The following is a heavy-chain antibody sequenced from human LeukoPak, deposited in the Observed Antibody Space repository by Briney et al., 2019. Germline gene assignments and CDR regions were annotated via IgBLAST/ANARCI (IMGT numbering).Heavy chain of an antibody. Sequence: PGRSLRLSCAASGVTFSSYAMQWARQATGKGREWVALISYDGNNKYSADSVKGRFTISRDNSKNTLYLQMNSLRAEDTAVYYCARDQGGWGQGSLVTVSS. J-gene: IGHJ4*02. D-gene: IGHD1-26*01. CDR3: ARDQGG. CDR2: ISYDGNNK. V-gene: IGHV3-30-3*01. CDR1: GVTFSSYA.